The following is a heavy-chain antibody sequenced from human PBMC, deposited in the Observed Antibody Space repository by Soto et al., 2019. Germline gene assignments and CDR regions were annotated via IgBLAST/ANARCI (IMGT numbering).Heavy chain of an antibody. Sequence: QVQLVQSGAEVKKPGASVKVSCKASGYTFTNYGINWVRQAPGQGLEWLGWVSAYNGERRYAQRVQARVIMTTDTSTTTAYMELRSLRSDVTAVYYCSRGTSLPASGDYWGQGTLVTVSS. J-gene: IGHJ4*01. CDR1: GYTFTNYG. CDR2: VSAYNGER. CDR3: SRGTSLPASGDY. V-gene: IGHV1-18*01. D-gene: IGHD2-2*01.